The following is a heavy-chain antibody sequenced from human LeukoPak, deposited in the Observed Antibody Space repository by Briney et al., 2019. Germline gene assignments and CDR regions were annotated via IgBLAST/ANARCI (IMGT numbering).Heavy chain of an antibody. CDR3: AKWEGDSGSRVFDC. V-gene: IGHV3-23*01. Sequence: GGSLRLPCAASGFTFSNYAMSWVRQAPGKGLEWVSAVSFTDTSTYYADSVKGRFTVSRDNSKNTLYLQMNSLRAEDTAIYYCAKWEGDSGSRVFDCWGQGTLVTVSS. J-gene: IGHJ4*02. CDR2: VSFTDTST. CDR1: GFTFSNYA. D-gene: IGHD3-10*01.